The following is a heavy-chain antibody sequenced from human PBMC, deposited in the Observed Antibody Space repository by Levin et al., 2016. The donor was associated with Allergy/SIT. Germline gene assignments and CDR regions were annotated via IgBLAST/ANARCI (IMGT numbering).Heavy chain of an antibody. V-gene: IGHV3-48*02. CDR1: GFTFSSYS. D-gene: IGHD5-18*01. Sequence: GGSLRLSCAASGFTFSSYSMNWVRQAPGKGLEWVSYISSSSSTIYYADSVKGRFTISRDNAKNSLYLQMNSLRDEDTAVYYCARRYSYGPDDAFDIWGQGTMVTVSS. J-gene: IGHJ3*02. CDR3: ARRYSYGPDDAFDI. CDR2: ISSSSSTI.